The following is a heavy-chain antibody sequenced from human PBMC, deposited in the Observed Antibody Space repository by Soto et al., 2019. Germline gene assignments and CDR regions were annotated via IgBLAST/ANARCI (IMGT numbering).Heavy chain of an antibody. V-gene: IGHV1-18*01. CDR1: GYTFTSYG. J-gene: IGHJ5*02. D-gene: IGHD6-13*01. Sequence: ASVKVSCKASGYTFTSYGISWVRQAPGQGLEWMGWISAYNGNTNYAQKFQGRVTMTTDTSTSTAHMELRSLRSDDTAVYYCAAVQGSSWYESWFDPWGQGTLVTVSS. CDR2: ISAYNGNT. CDR3: AAVQGSSWYESWFDP.